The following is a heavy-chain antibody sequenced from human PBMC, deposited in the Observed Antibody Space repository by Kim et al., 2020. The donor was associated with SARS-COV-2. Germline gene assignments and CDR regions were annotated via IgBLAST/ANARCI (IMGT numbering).Heavy chain of an antibody. Sequence: LKSRDTISVDTSKHQFALKLSSVTAADTAVYYCARVYCSTHHRSSYYFDYWGQGTLVTVSS. V-gene: IGHV4-34*01. CDR3: ARVYCSTHHRSSYYFDY. D-gene: IGHD2-2*01. J-gene: IGHJ4*02.